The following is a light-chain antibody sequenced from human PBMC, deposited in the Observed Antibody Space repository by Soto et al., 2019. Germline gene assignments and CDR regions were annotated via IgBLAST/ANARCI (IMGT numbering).Light chain of an antibody. V-gene: IGKV3-20*01. CDR3: LQYGSPLPIT. J-gene: IGKJ5*01. CDR1: QSVSSNY. CDR2: GAS. Sequence: VLTQSPGTLSLSPGERATLSCRASQSVSSNYLACYQQKPGQAPRLLIYGASSRATGIPDRFSVSGPGTDVTRKSGWAVRADMSSYFCLQYGSPLPITFGPGTRLEIK.